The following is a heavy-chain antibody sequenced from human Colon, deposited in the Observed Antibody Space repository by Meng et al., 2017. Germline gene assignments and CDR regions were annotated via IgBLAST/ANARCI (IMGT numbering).Heavy chain of an antibody. D-gene: IGHD5-18*01. Sequence: QVPLQEPGPGLIKSSGTLSPTCAVAGGSLSNSNWWSWVCQSTGKGLEWIGEIYHSGNTNYNPSLKSRVTISVDKSKNQFSLKVSSVTAADTAVYYCASRGFSYGYVSFWGQGTLVTVSS. CDR1: GGSLSNSNW. J-gene: IGHJ4*02. V-gene: IGHV4-4*02. CDR2: IYHSGNT. CDR3: ASRGFSYGYVSF.